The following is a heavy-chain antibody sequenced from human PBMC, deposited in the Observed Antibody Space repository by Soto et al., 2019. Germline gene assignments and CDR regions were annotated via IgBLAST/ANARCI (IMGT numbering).Heavy chain of an antibody. CDR3: AREEAYYDFWSGYSANWFDP. J-gene: IGHJ5*02. Sequence: SENLSLTCTVSGGSISSGDYYWSWIRQPPGKGLEWIGYIYYSGSTYYNPSLKSRVTISVDTSKNQFSLKLSSVTAADTAVYYCAREEAYYDFWSGYSANWFDPWGQGTLVTLSS. D-gene: IGHD3-3*01. CDR1: GGSISSGDYY. CDR2: IYYSGST. V-gene: IGHV4-30-4*01.